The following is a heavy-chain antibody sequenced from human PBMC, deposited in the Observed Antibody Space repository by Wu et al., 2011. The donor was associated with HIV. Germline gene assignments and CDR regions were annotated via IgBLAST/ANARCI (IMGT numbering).Heavy chain of an antibody. Sequence: QVQMLQSGGEVKKPGASVKISCQTSGYTFVINNINWVRQAPGQGLEWMGWINPGNGKTKYPQRFQDRVTMTTDTSTKTAYLELRNLRSDDTAVYYCAREGLMNMTVNKGWLDPWGRGTLVTVSS. CDR2: INPGNGKT. D-gene: IGHD3-16*01. CDR3: AREGLMNMTVNKGWLDP. J-gene: IGHJ5*02. CDR1: GYTFVINN. V-gene: IGHV1-18*01.